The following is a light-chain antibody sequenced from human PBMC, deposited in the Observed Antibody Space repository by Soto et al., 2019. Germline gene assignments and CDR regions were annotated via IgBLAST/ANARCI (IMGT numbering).Light chain of an antibody. CDR3: SSYAASNNFYFV. CDR1: SSDVGGYNY. CDR2: EVT. V-gene: IGLV2-8*01. J-gene: IGLJ3*02. Sequence: QSALTQPPSASGSPGQSVTISCTGTSSDVGGYNYVSWYQQYPGRAPKLMIYEVTKRPSGVPDRFSGSKSGNTASLTVSGLQAEDEAAYYCSSYAASNNFYFVFGGGTKLTV.